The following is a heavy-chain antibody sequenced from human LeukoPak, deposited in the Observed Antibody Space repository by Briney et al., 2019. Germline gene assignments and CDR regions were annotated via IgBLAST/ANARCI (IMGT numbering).Heavy chain of an antibody. CDR3: AKDYVWGSYRHNPIDY. V-gene: IGHV3-74*01. D-gene: IGHD3-16*02. J-gene: IGHJ4*02. Sequence: GGSLRLSCAASGFTFSSYWMHWVRQAPGKGLVWVSRINSDGSSTSYADSVKGRFTISRDNAKNTLYLQMNSLRAEDTAVYYCAKDYVWGSYRHNPIDYWGQGTLVTVSS. CDR2: INSDGSST. CDR1: GFTFSSYW.